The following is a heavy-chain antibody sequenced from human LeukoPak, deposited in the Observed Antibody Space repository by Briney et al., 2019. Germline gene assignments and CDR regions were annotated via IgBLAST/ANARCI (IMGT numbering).Heavy chain of an antibody. Sequence: SETLSLTCTVSGVSISSGSYYWSWNRQPAGQELEWIGRIYTSGSTNYNPSLRRRATISVDTSKNQFSLKLSSVTAADTAVYYCARDYGSGSYSLDYWGQGTLATVSS. J-gene: IGHJ4*02. CDR3: ARDYGSGSYSLDY. CDR1: GVSISSGSYY. D-gene: IGHD3-10*01. V-gene: IGHV4-61*02. CDR2: IYTSGST.